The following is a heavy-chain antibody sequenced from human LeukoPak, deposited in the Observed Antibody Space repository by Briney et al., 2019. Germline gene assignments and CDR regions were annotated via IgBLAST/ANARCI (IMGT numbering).Heavy chain of an antibody. D-gene: IGHD4-23*01. J-gene: IGHJ4*02. V-gene: IGHV4-59*12. CDR1: GGSISSYY. CDR2: IYYSGST. CDR3: AREWRPGVGGKREYYFDY. Sequence: MASETLSLTCTVSGGSISSYYWSWIRQPPGKGLEWIGYIYYSGSTNYNPSLKSRVTISVDTSKNQFSLKLSSVTAADTAVYYCAREWRPGVGGKREYYFDYWGQGTLVTVSS.